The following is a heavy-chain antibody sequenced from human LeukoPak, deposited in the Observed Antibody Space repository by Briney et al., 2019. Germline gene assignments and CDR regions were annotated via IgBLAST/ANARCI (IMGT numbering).Heavy chain of an antibody. J-gene: IGHJ6*03. D-gene: IGHD1-1*01. Sequence: PGGSLRLSCAAPGITFSNYNMNWVRQAPGKGLEWISAITSSSSYTFYADSVKGRFTISRDNAQNSLYLQMNSLRVEDTAIYYCARDPYNGAYSEGYYYYYMDVWGKGTTVTVSS. CDR3: ARDPYNGAYSEGYYYYYMDV. CDR2: ITSSSSYT. V-gene: IGHV3-21*01. CDR1: GITFSNYN.